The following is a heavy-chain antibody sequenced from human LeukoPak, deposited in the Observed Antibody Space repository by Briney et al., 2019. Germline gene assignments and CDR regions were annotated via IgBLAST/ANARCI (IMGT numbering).Heavy chain of an antibody. D-gene: IGHD1-14*01. CDR2: IIPIFRTS. CDR1: GGTFKSYV. CDR3: ARNRQYSPFDY. V-gene: IGHV1-69*01. Sequence: SVKVSCKASGGTFKSYVFNWVRQAPGQGLEWVGGIIPIFRTSNYALKFQGRVTITADDSTSTAYMELSSLRSEDTAIYYCARNRQYSPFDYWGQGTLLTVSS. J-gene: IGHJ4*02.